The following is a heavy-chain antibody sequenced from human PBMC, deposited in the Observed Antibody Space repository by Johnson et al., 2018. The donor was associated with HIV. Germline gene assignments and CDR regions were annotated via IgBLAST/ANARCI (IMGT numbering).Heavy chain of an antibody. D-gene: IGHD2-8*01. CDR1: GFTFKNAW. CDR2: IKSKYHDETT. J-gene: IGHJ3*01. CDR3: TTGSCIDGVCYAFDV. Sequence: VQLVESWGGLVKPGGPLRLSCAASGFTFKNAWMHWVRQAPGKGLEWIGRIKSKYHDETTDYAAPVKGRFAISRDDSKNTVYLQMNSLKAEDTAVYYCTTGSCIDGVCYAFDVWGQGTMVTVSS. V-gene: IGHV3-15*01.